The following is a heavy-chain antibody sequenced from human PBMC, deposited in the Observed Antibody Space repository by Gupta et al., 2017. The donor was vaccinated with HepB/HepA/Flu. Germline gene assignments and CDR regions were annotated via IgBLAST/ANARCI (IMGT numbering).Heavy chain of an antibody. Sequence: TGSGGSISSGGYYWSWIRQHPGKGLEWIGYIYYSGSTYYNPSLKSRVTISVDTSKNQFSLKLSSVTAADTAVYYCARRALVVLPHAESYYFDYWGQGTLVTVSS. CDR1: GGSISSGGYY. CDR3: ARRALVVLPHAESYYFDY. V-gene: IGHV4-31*02. J-gene: IGHJ4*02. CDR2: IYYSGST. D-gene: IGHD2-15*01.